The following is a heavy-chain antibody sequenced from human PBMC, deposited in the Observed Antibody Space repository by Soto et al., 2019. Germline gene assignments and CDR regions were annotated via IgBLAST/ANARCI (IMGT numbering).Heavy chain of an antibody. Sequence: PGGSLRLSCAASGFTFSSYAMNWVRQAPGRGLEWVSDISGSGGSTDYADSVKGRFTISRDNSKNTLYLQMNSLRAEDTAVYYCAKGGAKGSYSYFDYWGQGTLVTVSS. CDR2: ISGSGGST. V-gene: IGHV3-23*01. D-gene: IGHD1-26*01. J-gene: IGHJ4*02. CDR3: AKGGAKGSYSYFDY. CDR1: GFTFSSYA.